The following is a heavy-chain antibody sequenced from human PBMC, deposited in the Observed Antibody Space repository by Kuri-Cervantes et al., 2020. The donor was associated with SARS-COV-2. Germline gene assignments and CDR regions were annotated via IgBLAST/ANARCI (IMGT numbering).Heavy chain of an antibody. D-gene: IGHD1-1*01. CDR3: ASGWKYFDY. CDR2: ISSSGSTI. CDR1: RFTFSDYY. J-gene: IGHJ4*02. V-gene: IGHV3-11*04. Sequence: GESLKISCAASRFTFSDYYMNWIRQAPGKGLEWVSYISSSGSTICYADSVKGRFTISRDNAKNSLYLQMNSLRAEDTAVYYCASGWKYFDYWGQGTLVTVSS.